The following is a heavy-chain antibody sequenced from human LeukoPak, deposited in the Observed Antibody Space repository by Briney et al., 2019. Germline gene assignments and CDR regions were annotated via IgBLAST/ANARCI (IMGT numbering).Heavy chain of an antibody. Sequence: SETLSLTCTVSGGSISSDTKFWSWIRQPAGKGLEWIGRISSAGRTDYNPSLKSRVIISLDTSKNQVSMNLNSVTAADTAVYYCAKGAGPPWFDPWGQGILVSVSS. CDR1: GGSISSDTKF. CDR2: ISSAGRT. CDR3: AKGAGPPWFDP. D-gene: IGHD6-19*01. V-gene: IGHV4-61*02. J-gene: IGHJ5*02.